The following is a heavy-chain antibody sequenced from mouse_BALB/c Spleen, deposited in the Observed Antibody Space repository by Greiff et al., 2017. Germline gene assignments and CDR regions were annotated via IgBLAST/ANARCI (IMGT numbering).Heavy chain of an antibody. Sequence: EVQVVESGGGLVQPGGSLRLSCATSGFTFTDYYMSWVRQPPGKALEWLGFIRNKANGYTTEYSASVKGRFTISRDNSQSILYLQMNTLRAEDSATYYCARDSNLYAMDYWGQGTSVTVSS. D-gene: IGHD2-1*01. V-gene: IGHV7-3*02. CDR2: IRNKANGYTT. CDR3: ARDSNLYAMDY. CDR1: GFTFTDYY. J-gene: IGHJ4*01.